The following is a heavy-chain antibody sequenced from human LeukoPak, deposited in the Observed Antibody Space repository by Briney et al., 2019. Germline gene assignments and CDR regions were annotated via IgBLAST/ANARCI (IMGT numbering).Heavy chain of an antibody. CDR2: IIPILGIA. V-gene: IGHV1-69*04. Sequence: SVKVSCKASGGTFSSYAISWVRQAPGQGLEWMGRIIPILGIANYAQKFQGRVTITADKSTSTAYMELSSLRSEDTAVYYCARGGQGRYHEPFDPWGQGTLVTVSS. CDR1: GGTFSSYA. J-gene: IGHJ5*02. CDR3: ARGGQGRYHEPFDP. D-gene: IGHD2-2*01.